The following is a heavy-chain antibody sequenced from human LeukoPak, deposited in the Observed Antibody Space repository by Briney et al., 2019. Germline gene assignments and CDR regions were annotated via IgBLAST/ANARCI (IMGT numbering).Heavy chain of an antibody. Sequence: SETLSLTCTVSGGSVGSGSYYWSWIRQPPGKGLEWIGYIYYSGSTNYNPSLKSRVTISVDTSKNQFSLKLSSVTAADTAVYYCARGGGGDFWSGYYSYSDYWGQGTLVTVSS. CDR2: IYYSGST. J-gene: IGHJ4*02. CDR3: ARGGGGDFWSGYYSYSDY. CDR1: GGSVGSGSYY. V-gene: IGHV4-61*01. D-gene: IGHD3-3*01.